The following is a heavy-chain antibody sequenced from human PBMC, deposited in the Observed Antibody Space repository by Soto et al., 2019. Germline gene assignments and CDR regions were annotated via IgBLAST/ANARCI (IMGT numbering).Heavy chain of an antibody. CDR1: GFSLSTSGVG. J-gene: IGHJ4*02. CDR3: AHFTNYYDSSGYYLYYFEY. V-gene: IGHV2-5*02. Sequence: SGPTLVNPTQTLTLTCTFSGFSLSTSGVGVGWIRQPPGKALEWLSLIFWDDDKRYSPSLKSRITVTKDTSKNEVGLTMTSVDPVDTATYYCAHFTNYYDSSGYYLYYFEYWGQGTQVTVSS. CDR2: IFWDDDK. D-gene: IGHD3-22*01.